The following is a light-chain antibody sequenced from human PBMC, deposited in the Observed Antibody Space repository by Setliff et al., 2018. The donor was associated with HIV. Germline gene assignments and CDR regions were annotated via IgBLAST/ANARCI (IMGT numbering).Light chain of an antibody. J-gene: IGLJ1*01. V-gene: IGLV1-40*01. CDR3: QSYDSSLSGYV. Sequence: QSVLTQPPSVSGAPGQRVTIACTGSSSNIGAGFDVHWYQQFPGTAPKLLIYSFTNRPSGVPDRFSGSKPGTSASLAIAGLQAEDEADYYCQSYDSSLSGYVFGTGTKVTVL. CDR1: SSNIGAGFD. CDR2: SFT.